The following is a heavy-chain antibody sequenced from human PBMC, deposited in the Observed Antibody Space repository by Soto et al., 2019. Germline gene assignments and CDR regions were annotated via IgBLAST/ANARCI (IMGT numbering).Heavy chain of an antibody. V-gene: IGHV1-69*12. D-gene: IGHD4-17*01. CDR3: ASHSHGDSSYYYGMDV. J-gene: IGHJ6*02. Sequence: QVQLVQSGAEVKKPGSSVKVSCKASGGTFSSYAITWVRQAPGQGLEWMGGIIPIFGTANYAQKFQVRVTITADESTSTDYMELSSLRSEDTAVYYCASHSHGDSSYYYGMDVWGQGTTVTVSS. CDR2: IIPIFGTA. CDR1: GGTFSSYA.